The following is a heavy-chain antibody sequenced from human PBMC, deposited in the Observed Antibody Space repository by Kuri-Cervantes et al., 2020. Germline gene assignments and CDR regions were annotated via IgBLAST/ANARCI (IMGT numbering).Heavy chain of an antibody. J-gene: IGHJ6*02. CDR3: AKDRGYSYGYNYYGMDV. CDR1: GFTFRSYA. CDR2: ISGIGSTT. D-gene: IGHD3-16*02. Sequence: GGFLRLSCAASGFTFRSYAMSWVRQAPGRGLEWGSAISGIGSTTHYADSVKGRFTVSRDNSKNTLYLEMNSLRAEDTAIYYCAKDRGYSYGYNYYGMDVWGQGTTVTVSS. V-gene: IGHV3-23*01.